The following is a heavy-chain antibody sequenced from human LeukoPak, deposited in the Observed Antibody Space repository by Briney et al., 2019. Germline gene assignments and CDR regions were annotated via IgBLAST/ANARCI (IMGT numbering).Heavy chain of an antibody. CDR3: ARDPPEDEWNSLDS. CDR2: IHYSGLT. J-gene: IGHJ4*02. CDR1: GGSVNGYY. Sequence: PAETLSLTCTVSGGSVNGYYWNWIRQAPGKGLEWIGFIHYSGLTVYSPSLQSRVSMSVDTSRNQFSLDLSSATAADTALYYCARDPPEDEWNSLDSWGQGILVTVSS. V-gene: IGHV4-59*02. D-gene: IGHD1-7*01.